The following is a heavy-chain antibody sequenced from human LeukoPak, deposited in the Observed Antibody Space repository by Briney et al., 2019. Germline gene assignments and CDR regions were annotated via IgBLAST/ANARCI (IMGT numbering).Heavy chain of an antibody. CDR3: ARGTNIKGGPLRYFEY. J-gene: IGHJ4*02. D-gene: IGHD3-9*01. Sequence: SETRSLTCTVSAGPISSHYWGWIRQPPREGLEWIWYISYSGRINYNPSLKSRVTLSLDTSKNQFSLTLTSVTAADTAVYYCARGTNIKGGPLRYFEYWGQGTLVTVSS. V-gene: IGHV4-59*11. CDR1: AGPISSHY. CDR2: ISYSGRI.